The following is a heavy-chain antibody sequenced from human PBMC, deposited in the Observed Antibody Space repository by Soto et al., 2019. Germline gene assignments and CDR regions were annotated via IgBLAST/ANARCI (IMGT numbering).Heavy chain of an antibody. J-gene: IGHJ4*02. CDR1: GVSITNTSYY. Sequence: QLQLQESGPGLVKPSETLSLTCTISGVSITNTSYYWGWIRQPPGKELEWIGTIYFSGSTFYNPSLKSRLTISVDTSKNQFSLRLSSVTAADTAVYYCARHGSYWGQGTLVAVSS. V-gene: IGHV4-39*01. CDR3: ARHGSY. CDR2: IYFSGST.